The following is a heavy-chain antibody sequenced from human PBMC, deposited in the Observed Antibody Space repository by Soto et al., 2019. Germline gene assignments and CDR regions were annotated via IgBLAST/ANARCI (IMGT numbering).Heavy chain of an antibody. CDR2: IIIAGGGT. V-gene: IGHV1-58*01. Sequence: QMQVVQSGPEVKKPGTSVTVSCKTSGIIFSNSAVQWVRQARGQRLEWLGYIIIAGGGTKYSQNLQGKITITRDMSTNTAYMELTSLRSEDTAIYYCAAELYSGGRCCSFDIWGQGTMITVSS. D-gene: IGHD2-15*01. CDR1: GIIFSNSA. CDR3: AAELYSGGRCCSFDI. J-gene: IGHJ3*02.